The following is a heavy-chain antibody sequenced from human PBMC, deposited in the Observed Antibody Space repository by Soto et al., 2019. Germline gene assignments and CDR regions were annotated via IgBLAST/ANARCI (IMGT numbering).Heavy chain of an antibody. J-gene: IGHJ4*02. CDR3: ARSSNSIAAAGTGFDY. D-gene: IGHD6-13*01. CDR1: GFDFGDYY. CDR2: IDSGDGTT. V-gene: IGHV3-11*01. Sequence: GGSLRLSCTGSGFDFGDYYMSWIRQAPGKGLEWVSYIDSGDGTTYYTDSVKGRFTISRDNSKNTLYLQMNSLRAEDTAVYYCARSSNSIAAAGTGFDYWGQGTLVTVSS.